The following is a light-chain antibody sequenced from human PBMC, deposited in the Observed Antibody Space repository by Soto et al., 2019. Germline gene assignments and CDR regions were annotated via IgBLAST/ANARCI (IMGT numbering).Light chain of an antibody. CDR3: QQYNSYST. Sequence: DIQMTQSPSTLSASVGDRVTITCRASQSISSWLAWYQQKPGKAPKLLIYDASSLESGVPSRFSGSGSGTEFTLTISSLQPDDFAPDYCQQYNSYSTFGQGTKVEIK. CDR2: DAS. J-gene: IGKJ1*01. V-gene: IGKV1-5*01. CDR1: QSISSW.